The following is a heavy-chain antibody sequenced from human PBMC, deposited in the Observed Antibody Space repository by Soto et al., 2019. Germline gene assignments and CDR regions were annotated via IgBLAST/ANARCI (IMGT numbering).Heavy chain of an antibody. CDR3: AKDSTDFWSGYYAQGYYYYGMDV. D-gene: IGHD3-3*01. J-gene: IGHJ6*02. V-gene: IGHV3-23*01. Sequence: PGGSLRLSCAASGFTFSSYAMSWVRQAPGKGLEWVSAISGSGGSTYYADSVKGRFTISRDNSKNTLYLQMNSLRAEDTAVYYCAKDSTDFWSGYYAQGYYYYGMDVWGQGTTVTVS. CDR2: ISGSGGST. CDR1: GFTFSSYA.